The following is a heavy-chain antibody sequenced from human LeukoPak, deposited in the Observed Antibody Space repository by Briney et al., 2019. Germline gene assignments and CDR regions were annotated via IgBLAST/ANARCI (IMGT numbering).Heavy chain of an antibody. V-gene: IGHV3-74*01. D-gene: IGHD2-2*01. CDR2: ILSDGSSA. CDR3: ARVRVTRANWFDP. Sequence: PGGSLRLSCAASGFIFSDYWMVWVRKAPGKGLVWVSRILSDGSSATYADSVEGRFTISRDIAKNTVYLQMNSLRVEDTAVYYCARVRVTRANWFDPWGQGTLVTVSS. CDR1: GFIFSDYW. J-gene: IGHJ5*02.